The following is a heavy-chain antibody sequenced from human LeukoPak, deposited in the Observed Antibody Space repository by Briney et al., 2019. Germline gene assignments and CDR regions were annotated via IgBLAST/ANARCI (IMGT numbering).Heavy chain of an antibody. CDR3: ARDRVRGTITYAGFDP. Sequence: SQTLSLTCTVSGGSISSGGYYWSWIRQHPGKGLEWIGYIYYSGSTYYNPSLKSRVAISIDTSKNEFSLKLSSVTAADTAVYYCARDRVRGTITYAGFDPWGQGTLVTVSS. V-gene: IGHV4-31*03. D-gene: IGHD3-10*01. CDR2: IYYSGST. J-gene: IGHJ5*02. CDR1: GGSISSGGYY.